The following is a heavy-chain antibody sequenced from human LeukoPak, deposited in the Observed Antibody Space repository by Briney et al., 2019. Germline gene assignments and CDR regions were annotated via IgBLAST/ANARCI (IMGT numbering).Heavy chain of an antibody. CDR2: ISGSGGST. V-gene: IGHV3-23*01. D-gene: IGHD3-22*01. CDR3: AKDKGYYDSSGCFDY. CDR1: GFTFSSYA. J-gene: IGHJ4*02. Sequence: RGSLRLSCAASGFTFSSYAMSWVRQAPGKGLEWVSAISGSGGSTYYADSVKGRFTISRDNSKNTLYLQMNSLRAEDTAVYYYAKDKGYYDSSGCFDYWGQGTLVTVSS.